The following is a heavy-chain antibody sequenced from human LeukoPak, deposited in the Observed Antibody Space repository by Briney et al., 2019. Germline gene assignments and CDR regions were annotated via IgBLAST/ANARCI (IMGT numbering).Heavy chain of an antibody. CDR1: GGPIRSYY. CDR2: VHYSEST. Sequence: SETLSLTCTVSGGPIRSYYWSWMRQPPGKGLEWIGNVHYSESTNFNPSLKSRVAIAVDTSKNQFSLSMRSVTAADTAVYYCARVSAAGMEFHYGMDVWGQGTTVFVSS. D-gene: IGHD6-13*01. V-gene: IGHV4-59*01. J-gene: IGHJ6*02. CDR3: ARVSAAGMEFHYGMDV.